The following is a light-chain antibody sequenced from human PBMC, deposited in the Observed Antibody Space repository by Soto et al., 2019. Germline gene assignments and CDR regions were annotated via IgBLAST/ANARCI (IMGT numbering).Light chain of an antibody. J-gene: IGLJ2*01. V-gene: IGLV1-44*01. CDR1: SSNIGTNT. Sequence: QSVLTQPPSASGTPGQRVTISCSGSSSNIGTNTVIWYQQLPGAAPKLLIYSDNQRPSGVPDRFSGSKSGTSASLDISGLQSEDEADYFCAAWDVSLVVFGGGTKPTVL. CDR2: SDN. CDR3: AAWDVSLVV.